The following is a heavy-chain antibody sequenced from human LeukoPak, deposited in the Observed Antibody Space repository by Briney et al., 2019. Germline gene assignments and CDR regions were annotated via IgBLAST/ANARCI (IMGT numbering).Heavy chain of an antibody. CDR1: GFTFSSYS. V-gene: IGHV3-21*01. CDR2: ISSSSSYI. J-gene: IGHJ4*02. D-gene: IGHD6-13*01. Sequence: GGSLRLSCAASGFTFSSYSMNWVRQAPGKGLEWVSSISSSSSYIYYADSVKGRFTISRDNAKNSLCLQMNSLRAEDTAVYYCARGVYSSSWYDYWGQGTLVTVSS. CDR3: ARGVYSSSWYDY.